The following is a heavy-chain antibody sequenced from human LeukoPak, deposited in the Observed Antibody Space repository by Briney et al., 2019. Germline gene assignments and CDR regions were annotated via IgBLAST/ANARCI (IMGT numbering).Heavy chain of an antibody. J-gene: IGHJ3*02. CDR3: ARLQRITMNAFDI. D-gene: IGHD3-22*01. V-gene: IGHV4-39*07. Sequence: SETLSLTCTVSGGSISSGNYYWTWIRQHPGKGLEWIGEIYHSGSTNYNPSLKSRVTISVDKSKNQFSLKLSSVTAADTAVYYCARLQRITMNAFDIWGQGTMVTVSS. CDR2: IYHSGST. CDR1: GGSISSGNYY.